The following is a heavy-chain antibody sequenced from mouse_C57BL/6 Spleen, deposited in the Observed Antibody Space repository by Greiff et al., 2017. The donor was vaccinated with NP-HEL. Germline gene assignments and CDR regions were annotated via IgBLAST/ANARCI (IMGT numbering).Heavy chain of an antibody. CDR3: ARGNLLLVNVDY. D-gene: IGHD1-1*01. CDR1: GFTFSSYA. Sequence: EVNVVESGGGLVKPGGSLKLSCAASGFTFSSYAMSWVRQTPEKRLEWVAPISDGGSYTYYPDNVKGRFTISRDNAKNNLDLQMSHLKSEDTAMYYCARGNLLLVNVDYWGQGTSVTVSS. CDR2: ISDGGSYT. V-gene: IGHV5-4*03. J-gene: IGHJ4*01.